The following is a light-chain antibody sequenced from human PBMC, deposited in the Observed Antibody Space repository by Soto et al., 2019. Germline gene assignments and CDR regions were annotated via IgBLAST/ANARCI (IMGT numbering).Light chain of an antibody. CDR2: WAS. CDR3: HQYYSTPPT. V-gene: IGKV4-1*01. J-gene: IGKJ1*01. CDR1: QSVLYSSNNKNY. Sequence: DIVMTQSPDSLAVSLGERATINCKSSQSVLYSSNNKNYLAWYQQKPGQPPKLLIYWASTRESGVPDRFSGSGSGTDFTLTNNSLQAEDVAVYYCHQYYSTPPTFGQGTKVEIK.